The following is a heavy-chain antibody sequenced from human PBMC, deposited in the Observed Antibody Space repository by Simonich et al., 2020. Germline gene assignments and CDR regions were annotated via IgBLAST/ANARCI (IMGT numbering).Heavy chain of an antibody. CDR3: AREDLTGDAFDI. Sequence: QVQLVESGGGVVQPGRSLRLSCAASGFTFSRYAMHWVRQAPGKGLEWVAVISYDGSNKYYADSVKGRFTISRDNSKNTLYLQMNSLRAEDTAVYYCAREDLTGDAFDIWGQGTMVTVSS. CDR1: GFTFSRYA. D-gene: IGHD7-27*01. V-gene: IGHV3-30*07. CDR2: ISYDGSNK. J-gene: IGHJ3*02.